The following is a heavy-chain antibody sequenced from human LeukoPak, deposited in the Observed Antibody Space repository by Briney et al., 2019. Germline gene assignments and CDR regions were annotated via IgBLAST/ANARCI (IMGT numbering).Heavy chain of an antibody. CDR3: AKDRFRTVTTAEY. D-gene: IGHD4-17*01. Sequence: GGSLRLSCAASGFTVSSNYMSWVRQAPGKGLEWVSAISGSGGSTYYADSVKGRFTISRDNSKNTLYLQMNSLRAEDTAVYYCAKDRFRTVTTAEYWGQGTLVTVSS. CDR2: ISGSGGST. J-gene: IGHJ4*02. CDR1: GFTVSSNY. V-gene: IGHV3-23*01.